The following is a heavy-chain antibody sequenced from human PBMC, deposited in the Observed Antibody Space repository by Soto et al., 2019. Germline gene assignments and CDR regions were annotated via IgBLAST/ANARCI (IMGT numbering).Heavy chain of an antibody. D-gene: IGHD5-12*01. J-gene: IGHJ4*02. CDR2: INHSGST. V-gene: IGHV4-34*01. Sequence: PSETLSLTCAVYVGSFSVYYWSWIRQPPGKGLEWIGEINHSGSTNYNPSLKSRVTISVDTSKNQFSLKLSSVTAADTAVYYCARGGLKDPNDYWGQGTMVTVSS. CDR1: VGSFSVYY. CDR3: ARGGLKDPNDY.